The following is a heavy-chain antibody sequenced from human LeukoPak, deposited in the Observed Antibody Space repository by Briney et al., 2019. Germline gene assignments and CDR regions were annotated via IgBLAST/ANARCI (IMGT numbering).Heavy chain of an antibody. Sequence: PGGSLRLSCVASGFTFSSYWMTWVRQAPGKGLEWVSAISGSGGSTYYADSVKGRFTISRDASKNMLYLQMHSLRAEDTAVYYCARNLNSGSYYYFDSWGQGTLVTVSS. D-gene: IGHD1-26*01. V-gene: IGHV3-23*01. CDR1: GFTFSSYW. J-gene: IGHJ4*02. CDR2: ISGSGGST. CDR3: ARNLNSGSYYYFDS.